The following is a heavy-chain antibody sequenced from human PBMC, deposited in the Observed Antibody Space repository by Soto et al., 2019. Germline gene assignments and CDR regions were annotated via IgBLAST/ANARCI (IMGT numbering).Heavy chain of an antibody. J-gene: IGHJ6*03. V-gene: IGHV3-48*01. CDR2: ISSSSSVI. CDR1: GFILSDCA. D-gene: IGHD7-27*01. Sequence: EVQLVESGGGLVQPGGSLRLSCATSGFILSDCAMNWVRQAPGKGLEWVSYISSSSSVIDYADSVKGRFTVSRDNXXXXXXXXXXXXXXXXXXVXYCARDLSWGSNWYYYMDVWGKGTTVTVSS. CDR3: ARDLSWGSNWYYYMDV.